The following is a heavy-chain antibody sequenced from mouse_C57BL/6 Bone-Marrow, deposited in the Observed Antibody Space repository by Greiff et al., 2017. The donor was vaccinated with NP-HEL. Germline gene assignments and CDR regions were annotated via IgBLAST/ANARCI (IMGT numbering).Heavy chain of an antibody. V-gene: IGHV1-7*01. CDR1: GYTFTSYW. J-gene: IGHJ4*01. CDR2: INPSSGYT. D-gene: IGHD2-5*01. Sequence: QVQLKESGAELAKPGASVKLSCKASGYTFTSYWMHWVKQRPGQGLEWIGYINPSSGYTKYNQKFKDKATLTADKSSSTAYMQLSSLTYEDSAVYYCARKDYSKRGLDYYAMDYWGQGTSVTVSS. CDR3: ARKDYSKRGLDYYAMDY.